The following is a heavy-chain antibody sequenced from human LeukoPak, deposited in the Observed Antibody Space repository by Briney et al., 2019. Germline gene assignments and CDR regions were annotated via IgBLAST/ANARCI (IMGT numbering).Heavy chain of an antibody. CDR3: VKGVRSSLTASGWFDP. V-gene: IGHV3-30-3*01. CDR1: GFTFSYYT. J-gene: IGHJ5*02. Sequence: GGSLRLSCAASGFTFSYYTMHWVRQAPGKGLEWVAVVSDDGDKKHYADSVKGRFIISRDNSKNTLYLQMNTLRAEDTALYYRVKGVRSSLTASGWFDPWGQGTMVTVSS. D-gene: IGHD2-21*02. CDR2: VSDDGDKK.